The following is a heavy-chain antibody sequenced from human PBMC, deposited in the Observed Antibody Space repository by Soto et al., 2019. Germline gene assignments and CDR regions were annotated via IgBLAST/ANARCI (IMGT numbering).Heavy chain of an antibody. CDR1: GFTFSSYW. V-gene: IGHV3-7*01. CDR3: ARDQDGDYVAGYFDL. CDR2: IKQDGSEK. D-gene: IGHD4-17*01. Sequence: EVQLVESGGGLVQPGGSLRLSCAASGFTFSSYWMSWVRQAPVQGLEWVANIKQDGSEKYYVDSVKGRFTISRDNAKNSLYLQMNSLRAEDTAVYYCARDQDGDYVAGYFDLWGRGTLVTVSS. J-gene: IGHJ2*01.